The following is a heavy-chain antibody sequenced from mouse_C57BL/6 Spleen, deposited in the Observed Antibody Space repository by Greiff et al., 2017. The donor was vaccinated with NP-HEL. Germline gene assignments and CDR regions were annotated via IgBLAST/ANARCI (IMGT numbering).Heavy chain of an antibody. D-gene: IGHD4-1*01. Sequence: VQLQESGAELVKPGASVKISCKASGYAFSSYWMNWVKQRPGTGLEWIGQIYPGDGDTKYNGKFKGKATLTADKSSSTAYMQLSSLTSEDSAVYFCASPVLGRVDYWGQGTTLTVSS. CDR1: GYAFSSYW. CDR3: ASPVLGRVDY. CDR2: IYPGDGDT. J-gene: IGHJ2*01. V-gene: IGHV1-80*01.